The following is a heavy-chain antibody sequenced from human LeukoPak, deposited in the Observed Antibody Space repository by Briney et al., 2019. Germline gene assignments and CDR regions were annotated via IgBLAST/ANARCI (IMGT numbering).Heavy chain of an antibody. D-gene: IGHD2-21*01. CDR2: ISYIVSKQ. V-gene: IGHV3-30*03. CDR3: ARDYVGDS. Sequence: RGSLRLSCASSGFTSSSYGTHWVRQAPRKGLDWVAVISYIVSKQYYTYSVKGRFTSSRDNSRCALYLQMTSLRAEETAVYYCARDYVGDSWGQGTLVTVAS. J-gene: IGHJ5*02. CDR1: GFTSSSYG.